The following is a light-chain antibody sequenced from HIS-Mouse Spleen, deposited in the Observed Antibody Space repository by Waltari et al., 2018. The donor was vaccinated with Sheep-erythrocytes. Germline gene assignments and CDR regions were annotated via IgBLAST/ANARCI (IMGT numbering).Light chain of an antibody. Sequence: QSALTQPRSVSGSPGQSVTIPCTGPSSDVGSYNLLSWYQHNPGKAPKLMIYEGSKRPSGVSNRFSGSKSGNTASLTISGLQAEDEADYYCCSYAGSSTPWVFGGGTKLTVL. CDR1: SSDVGSYNL. J-gene: IGLJ3*02. CDR2: EGS. V-gene: IGLV2-23*01. CDR3: CSYAGSSTPWV.